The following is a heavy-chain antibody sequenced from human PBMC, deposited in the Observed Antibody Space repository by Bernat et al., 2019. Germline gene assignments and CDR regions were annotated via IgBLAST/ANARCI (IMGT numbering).Heavy chain of an antibody. CDR3: ARVGAPGIDFDY. D-gene: IGHD1-26*01. J-gene: IGHJ4*01. CDR1: GFTFSDHY. Sequence: EVQLVESGGGLVQPGGSLRLSCAASGFTFSDHYMDWVRQAPGKGLEWVGQTRNRANSYTTEYAASVKGRFTVSRDDSRNSVFLQMNSLKTEDTAVYYCARVGAPGIDFDYWGHGTLVTVAS. V-gene: IGHV3-72*01. CDR2: TRNRANSYTT.